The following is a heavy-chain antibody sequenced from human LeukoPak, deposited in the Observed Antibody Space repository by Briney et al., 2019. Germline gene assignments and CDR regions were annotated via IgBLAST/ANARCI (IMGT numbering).Heavy chain of an antibody. V-gene: IGHV1-58*01. J-gene: IGHJ6*03. CDR2: IVVGSGNT. Sequence: SVKVSCKASGFTFTRSALQWVRQARGQRLEWIGWIVVGSGNTNYAQKFQERVTITRDMSTSTAYMELSSLRSEDTAVYYCAAPRGYYGSGSNYYYYMDVWGKGTTVTVSS. CDR1: GFTFTRSA. D-gene: IGHD3-10*01. CDR3: AAPRGYYGSGSNYYYYMDV.